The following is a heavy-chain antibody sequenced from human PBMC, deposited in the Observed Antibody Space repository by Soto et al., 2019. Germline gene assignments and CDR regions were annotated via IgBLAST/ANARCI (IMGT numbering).Heavy chain of an antibody. V-gene: IGHV1-69*12. Sequence: QVQLVQSGAEVKKPGSSVKVSCKASGGTFSSYAISWVRQAPGQGLEWMGGIIPIFGTADYAQKFQGRVTITADESTSTAYMELGSLRSGDPAVYYCASHSGSAPEGRYYYGMDVWGQGTTVTVSS. CDR1: GGTFSSYA. CDR2: IIPIFGTA. D-gene: IGHD1-26*01. CDR3: ASHSGSAPEGRYYYGMDV. J-gene: IGHJ6*02.